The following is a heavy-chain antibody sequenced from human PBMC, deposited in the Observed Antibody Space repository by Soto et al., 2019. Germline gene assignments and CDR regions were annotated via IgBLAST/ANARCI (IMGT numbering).Heavy chain of an antibody. Sequence: GASVKVSCKASGGTFRSFAFSWVRQAPLYGLEWVGGITPLFGTTNYAEKLQGRLTITADESTSTVYMDLSSLTSEDSAVYFCVKGNGHAYAFWGQGTLVTVSS. V-gene: IGHV1-69*13. CDR2: ITPLFGTT. CDR3: VKGNGHAYAF. D-gene: IGHD2-2*01. CDR1: GGTFRSFA. J-gene: IGHJ1*01.